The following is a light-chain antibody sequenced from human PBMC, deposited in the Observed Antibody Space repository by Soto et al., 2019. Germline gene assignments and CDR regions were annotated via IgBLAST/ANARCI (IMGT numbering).Light chain of an antibody. CDR2: AAS. CDR3: QQRGNWIT. V-gene: IGKV3-11*01. CDR1: QSVRSY. Sequence: EIVLTQSPTTLSLSPGERATLSCRASQSVRSYLAWYQQKPGQAPRLLIYAASNRDTGIPARFSGSGSGTDFTLTISSLEPEDSAVYYCQQRGNWITFGPGTRLEIK. J-gene: IGKJ5*01.